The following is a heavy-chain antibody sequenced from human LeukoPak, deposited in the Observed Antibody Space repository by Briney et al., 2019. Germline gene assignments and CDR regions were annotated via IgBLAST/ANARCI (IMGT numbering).Heavy chain of an antibody. V-gene: IGHV4-4*02. Sequence: PGGSLRLSCAASGFTYSIYWMNWVRQAPGKGLVWIGYIYHSGSTYYNPSLKSRVTISVDRSKNQFSLKLNSLTAADTAVYYCARDLRMGGPWRQFDYWGQGTLVTVSS. CDR1: GFTYSIYW. CDR2: IYHSGST. CDR3: ARDLRMGGPWRQFDY. D-gene: IGHD3-16*01. J-gene: IGHJ4*02.